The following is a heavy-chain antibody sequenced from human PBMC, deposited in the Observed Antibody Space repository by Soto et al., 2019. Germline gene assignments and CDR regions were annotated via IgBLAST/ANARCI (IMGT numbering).Heavy chain of an antibody. CDR2: INHSGST. CDR3: ARDSIAAAGTDFDY. Sequence: QVQLQQWGAGLLKPSETLSLTCAVYGGSFSGYYWSWIRQPPGKGLEWIGEINHSGSTNYNPSLKSRVTISVDTYKNQFSLKLSSVTAADTAVYYCARDSIAAAGTDFDYWGQGTLVTVSS. D-gene: IGHD6-13*01. V-gene: IGHV4-34*01. J-gene: IGHJ4*02. CDR1: GGSFSGYY.